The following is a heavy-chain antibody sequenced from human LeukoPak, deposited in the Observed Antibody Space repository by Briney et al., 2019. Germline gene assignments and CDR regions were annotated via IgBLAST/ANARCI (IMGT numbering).Heavy chain of an antibody. CDR1: GFTLSSYW. V-gene: IGHV3-74*01. Sequence: PGGSLRLSCAASGFTLSSYWMHWVRQAPGKGLVWVSRINTDGSSTTYADSVRGRFTISRDNAKNTLHLQMNSLRAEDTAVYYCARATVTRWFDPWGQGTLVTVSS. D-gene: IGHD4-17*01. J-gene: IGHJ5*02. CDR3: ARATVTRWFDP. CDR2: INTDGSST.